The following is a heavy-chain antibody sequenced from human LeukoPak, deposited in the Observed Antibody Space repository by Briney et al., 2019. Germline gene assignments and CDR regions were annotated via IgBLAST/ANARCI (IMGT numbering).Heavy chain of an antibody. V-gene: IGHV3-30*02. CDR1: GFTFSSYG. CDR3: AKGNPNPRVNRYYFYMDV. D-gene: IGHD4-23*01. CDR2: IRYDGSNK. Sequence: PGGSLRLSCAASGFTFSSYGMHWVRQAPGKGLEWVAFIRYDGSNKYYADSVKGRFTISRDNFENMLSLQMNSLRPEDTAVYFCAKGNPNPRVNRYYFYMDVWGKGTTVTVSS. J-gene: IGHJ6*03.